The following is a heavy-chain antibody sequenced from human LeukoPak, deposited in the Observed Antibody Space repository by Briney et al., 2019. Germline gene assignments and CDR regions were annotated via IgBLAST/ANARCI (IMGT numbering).Heavy chain of an antibody. Sequence: ASVKVSCKASGYTFTGYYMHWVRQAPGQGLEWMGWINPNSGGTNYAQKFQGRVTMTRDTSISTAYMELSRLRSDDTAVYYCARLAYDYGDYVPVDYWGQGTLVTVSS. CDR1: GYTFTGYY. J-gene: IGHJ4*02. D-gene: IGHD4-17*01. V-gene: IGHV1-2*02. CDR2: INPNSGGT. CDR3: ARLAYDYGDYVPVDY.